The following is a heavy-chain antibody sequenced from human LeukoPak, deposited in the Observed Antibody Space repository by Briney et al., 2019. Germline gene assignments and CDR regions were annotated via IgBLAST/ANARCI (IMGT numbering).Heavy chain of an antibody. J-gene: IGHJ3*02. CDR1: GFTFSSYA. CDR2: ISYDGSNK. V-gene: IGHV3-30-3*01. Sequence: GGSLRLSCAASGFTFSSYAMHWVRQAPGKGLEWVAVISYDGSNKYYADSVKGRFTISRDNSKNTLYLQMNSLRAEDTAVYYCARDPAYYYVSSGYRNTGAFDIWGQGTMVTVSS. CDR3: ARDPAYYYVSSGYRNTGAFDI. D-gene: IGHD3-22*01.